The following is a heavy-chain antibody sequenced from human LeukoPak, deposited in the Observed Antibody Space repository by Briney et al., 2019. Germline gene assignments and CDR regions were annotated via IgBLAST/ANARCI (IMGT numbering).Heavy chain of an antibody. J-gene: IGHJ4*02. V-gene: IGHV3-11*04. D-gene: IGHD3-9*01. CDR2: ISSSGSTI. Sequence: TGGSLRLSCAASGFTFSDYYMSWIRQAPGKGLEWVSYISSSGSTIYYADSVKGRFTISRDNAKNSLYLQMNSLRAEDTAVYYCACFDWLLLQRDYWGQGTLVTVSS. CDR3: ACFDWLLLQRDY. CDR1: GFTFSDYY.